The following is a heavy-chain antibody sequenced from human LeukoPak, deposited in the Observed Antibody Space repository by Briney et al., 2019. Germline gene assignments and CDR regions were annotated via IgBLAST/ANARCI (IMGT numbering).Heavy chain of an antibody. CDR3: ARGDSSGYYHIIDY. Sequence: GGSLRLSCAASGFTFDDYGMSWVRQAPGKGLEWVSGINWNGGSTGYADSVKGRFTISRDNAKNSLYLQMNSLRAEDTALYYCARGDSSGYYHIIDYWGQGTLVTVSS. J-gene: IGHJ4*02. CDR1: GFTFDDYG. V-gene: IGHV3-20*04. CDR2: INWNGGST. D-gene: IGHD3-22*01.